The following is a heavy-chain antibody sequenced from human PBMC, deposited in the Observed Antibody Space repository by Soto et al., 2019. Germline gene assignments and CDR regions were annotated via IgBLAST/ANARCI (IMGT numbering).Heavy chain of an antibody. D-gene: IGHD1-7*01. Sequence: EVQLVESGGGLVQPGGSLKLSCAASGFTFSGSAMHWVRQASGKGLEWVGRIRSKANSYATAYAASVKGRFTISRDNAKNAVYLQMDSLRAEDTAVYYCARSLPGTYGAFDLWGQGTMVTVSS. CDR2: IRSKANSYAT. V-gene: IGHV3-73*02. CDR3: ARSLPGTYGAFDL. J-gene: IGHJ3*01. CDR1: GFTFSGSA.